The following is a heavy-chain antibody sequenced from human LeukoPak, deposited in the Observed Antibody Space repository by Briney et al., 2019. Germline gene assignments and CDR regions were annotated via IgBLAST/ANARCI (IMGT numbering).Heavy chain of an antibody. CDR1: GFIFSNYW. V-gene: IGHV3-7*05. CDR2: IKQDGSEK. Sequence: GGSLRVSCAASGFIFSNYWMGWVRQAPGKGLERVANIKQDGSEKYYVDSVKGRFTISRGNAKKSLYLQMNSLRAEDTAVYYCARDKSVGATPFDYWGQGILVTVSS. J-gene: IGHJ4*02. CDR3: ARDKSVGATPFDY. D-gene: IGHD1-26*01.